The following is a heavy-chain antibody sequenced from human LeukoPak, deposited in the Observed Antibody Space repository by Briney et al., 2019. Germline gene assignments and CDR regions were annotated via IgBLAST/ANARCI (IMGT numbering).Heavy chain of an antibody. Sequence: SETLSLTCTVSGGSISSGGYYWSWIRQHPGKGLEWIGYIYYSGSTYYNPSLKSRVTISVDTSKNPFSLKLSSVTAADTAVYYCASSPGFHRADAFDIWGQGTMVTVSS. V-gene: IGHV4-31*03. CDR2: IYYSGST. CDR3: ASSPGFHRADAFDI. CDR1: GGSISSGGYY. D-gene: IGHD3-10*01. J-gene: IGHJ3*02.